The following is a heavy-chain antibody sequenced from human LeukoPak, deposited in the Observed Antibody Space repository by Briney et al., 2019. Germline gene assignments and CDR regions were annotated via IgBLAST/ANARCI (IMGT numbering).Heavy chain of an antibody. CDR1: GGSISSSSYY. V-gene: IGHV4-61*02. CDR3: ARDIANNWFDP. J-gene: IGHJ5*02. D-gene: IGHD6-13*01. Sequence: SSETLSLTCTVSGGSISSSSYYWSWIRQPAGKGLEWIGRFYTSGSTNYNPSLKSRVTISVDTSKNQFSLKLSSVTAADTAVYYCARDIANNWFDPWGQGTLVTVSS. CDR2: FYTSGST.